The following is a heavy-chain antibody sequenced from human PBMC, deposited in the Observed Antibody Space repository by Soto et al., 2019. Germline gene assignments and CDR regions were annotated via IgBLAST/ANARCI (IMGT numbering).Heavy chain of an antibody. CDR1: GFTFSSYA. J-gene: IGHJ6*03. V-gene: IGHV3-23*01. CDR3: AKDPYYYYYMDV. CDR2: ISGSGGST. Sequence: EVQLLESGGGLVQPGGSLRLSCAASGFTFSSYAMSWVRQAPGKGLEWVSAISGSGGSTYYADSVKGRFTISRDNSKNTLYLQMNSLRAEDTAVDYCAKDPYYYYYMDVWGKGTTVTVSS.